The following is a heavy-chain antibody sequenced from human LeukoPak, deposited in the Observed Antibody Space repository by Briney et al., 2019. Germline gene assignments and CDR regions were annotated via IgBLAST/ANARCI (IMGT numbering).Heavy chain of an antibody. CDR1: GGTFGSYA. Sequence: ASVTVSCKPSGGTFGSYAISWVRQAPGQGLEWVGGIIPLFGAPLYAQKFQGRVTITADERTSTVYMDLSSLRSDDTAVYYCARDEEKAAGSLWGQGTPVIVSS. D-gene: IGHD6-13*01. CDR3: ARDEEKAAGSL. V-gene: IGHV1-69*01. CDR2: IIPLFGAP. J-gene: IGHJ4*02.